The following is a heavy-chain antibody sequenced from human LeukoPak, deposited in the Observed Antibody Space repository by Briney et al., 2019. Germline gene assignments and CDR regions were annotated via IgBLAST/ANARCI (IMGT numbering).Heavy chain of an antibody. V-gene: IGHV4-59*08. CDR2: IHYSGTT. CDR1: GGSISSYY. CDR3: ATAGIVARRYFDY. Sequence: SETLSLTCTVSGGSISSYYWSWLRQVPGKGLEWIGYIHYSGTTNYNPSLKSRVTVSVDTSKNQFSLKLSSVTAADTAVYYCATAGIVARRYFDYWGQGTLVTVSA. D-gene: IGHD6-6*01. J-gene: IGHJ4*02.